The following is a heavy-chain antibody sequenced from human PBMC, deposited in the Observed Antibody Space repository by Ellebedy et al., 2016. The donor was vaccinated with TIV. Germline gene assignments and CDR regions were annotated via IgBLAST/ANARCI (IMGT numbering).Heavy chain of an antibody. J-gene: IGHJ6*02. CDR2: ISTNNGNT. Sequence: AASVKVSCKASGYTFNDYGINWVRQAPGQGLEWIGWISTNNGNTYYTQKFQGRVTMTRDTSINTAYMELSSVRSDDTAVYFCARDTATPIAAAGMIFYYYGMDVWGQGTTVTVS. CDR3: ARDTATPIAAAGMIFYYYGMDV. CDR1: GYTFNDYG. D-gene: IGHD6-13*01. V-gene: IGHV1-18*04.